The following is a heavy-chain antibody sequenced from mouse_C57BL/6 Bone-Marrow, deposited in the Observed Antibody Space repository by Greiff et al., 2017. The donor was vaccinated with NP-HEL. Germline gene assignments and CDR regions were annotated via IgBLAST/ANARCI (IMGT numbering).Heavy chain of an antibody. CDR3: ASLIYYYGRDAMDY. V-gene: IGHV1-19*01. J-gene: IGHJ4*01. CDR2: INPYNGGT. CDR1: GYTFTDYY. Sequence: EVQLQESGPVLVKPGASVKMSCKASGYTFTDYYMNWVKQSHGKSLEWIGVINPYNGGTSYNQKFKGKATLTVDKSSSTAYMELNSLTSEDSAVYYCASLIYYYGRDAMDYWGQGTSVTVSS. D-gene: IGHD1-1*01.